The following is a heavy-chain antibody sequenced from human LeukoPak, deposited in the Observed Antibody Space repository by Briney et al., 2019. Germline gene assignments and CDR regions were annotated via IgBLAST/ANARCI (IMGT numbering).Heavy chain of an antibody. CDR2: INPNSGGT. Sequence: ASVKVSCKASGYTFTGYYMHWVRQAPGQGLEWMGWINPNSGGTNYAQKFQGRVTMTRDTSISTAYMELSRLRSDDTAVYYCARDVRYSSSWYEIDYWDQGTLVTVSS. CDR1: GYTFTGYY. CDR3: ARDVRYSSSWYEIDY. J-gene: IGHJ4*02. V-gene: IGHV1-2*02. D-gene: IGHD6-13*01.